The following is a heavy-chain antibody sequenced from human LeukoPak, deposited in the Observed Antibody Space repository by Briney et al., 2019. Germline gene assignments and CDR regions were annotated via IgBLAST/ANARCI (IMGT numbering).Heavy chain of an antibody. V-gene: IGHV3-11*04. CDR3: AKGSGYCSSTSCYNPWFDP. CDR1: GFTFSDYY. D-gene: IGHD2-2*02. CDR2: ISSSGSTI. J-gene: IGHJ5*02. Sequence: GGSLRLSCAASGFTFSDYYMSWIRQAPGKGLEWVSYISSSGSTIYYADSVKGRFTISRDNSKNTLYLQMNSLRAEDTAVYYCAKGSGYCSSTSCYNPWFDPWGQGTLVTVSS.